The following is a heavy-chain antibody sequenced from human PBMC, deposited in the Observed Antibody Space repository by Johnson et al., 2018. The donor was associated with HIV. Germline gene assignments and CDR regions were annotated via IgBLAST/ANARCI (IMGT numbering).Heavy chain of an antibody. CDR1: GFTFDDYA. V-gene: IGHV3-66*01. CDR2: IYSGGST. J-gene: IGHJ3*02. Sequence: VHLVESGGGLVQPGRSLRLSCAASGFTFDDYAMHWVRQAPGKGLEWVSVIYSGGSTYYADSVKGRFTISRDNSKNTLYLQMNSLRAEDTALYYCARDLAAGIPSDAFDIWGQGTMVTVSS. D-gene: IGHD6-25*01. CDR3: ARDLAAGIPSDAFDI.